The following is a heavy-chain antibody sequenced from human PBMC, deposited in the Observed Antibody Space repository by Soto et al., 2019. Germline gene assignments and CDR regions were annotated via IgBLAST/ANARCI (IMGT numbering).Heavy chain of an antibody. CDR3: ATSIVVVTALDY. Sequence: QVQLVQSGAEEKKPGASVKVSCKASGYTFTSYAMHWVRQAPGQRLEWMGWINAGNGNTKYSQKFQGRVTITRDTSASTAYMELSSLRSEDTAVYYCATSIVVVTALDYWRQGTLVTVSS. V-gene: IGHV1-3*05. CDR2: INAGNGNT. D-gene: IGHD2-21*02. CDR1: GYTFTSYA. J-gene: IGHJ4*02.